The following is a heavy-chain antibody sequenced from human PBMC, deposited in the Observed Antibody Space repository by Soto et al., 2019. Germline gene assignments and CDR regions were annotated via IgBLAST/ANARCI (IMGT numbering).Heavy chain of an antibody. Sequence: PGGSLRLSCAASGFTFSSYSMNWVRQAPGKGLEWVSSISSSSSYIYYADSVKGRFTISRDNARNSLYLQMNSLRAEDTAVYYCARDILTGYSADYFDYWGQGTLVTVSS. D-gene: IGHD3-9*01. J-gene: IGHJ4*02. V-gene: IGHV3-21*01. CDR2: ISSSSSYI. CDR3: ARDILTGYSADYFDY. CDR1: GFTFSSYS.